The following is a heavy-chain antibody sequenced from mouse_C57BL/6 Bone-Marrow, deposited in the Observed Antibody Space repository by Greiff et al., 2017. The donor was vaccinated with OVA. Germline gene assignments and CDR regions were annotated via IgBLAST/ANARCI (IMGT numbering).Heavy chain of an antibody. V-gene: IGHV1-81*01. J-gene: IGHJ2*01. Sequence: VQLQQSGAELARPGASVKLSCKASGYTFTSYGISWVKQRTGQGLEWIGEIYPRSGNTYYNEKFKGKATLTADKSSSTAYRELRSLTSEDSAVYFCARGSYYGSSSYYFDYWGQGTTLTVSS. CDR3: ARGSYYGSSSYYFDY. D-gene: IGHD1-1*01. CDR2: IYPRSGNT. CDR1: GYTFTSYG.